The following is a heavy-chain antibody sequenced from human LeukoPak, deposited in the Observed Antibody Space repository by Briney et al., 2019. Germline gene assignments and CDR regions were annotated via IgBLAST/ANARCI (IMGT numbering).Heavy chain of an antibody. CDR2: ISAYNGNT. CDR1: GYTFTSYG. J-gene: IGHJ4*02. CDR3: ARAKQQLVRADY. D-gene: IGHD6-13*01. V-gene: IGHV1-18*01. Sequence: ASVKVSCKASGYTFTSYGISWVRQVPGQGLEWMGWISAYNGNTSYAQKLQGRVTMTTDTSTSTAYMELRSLRSDDTAVYYCARAKQQLVRADYWGQGTLVTVSS.